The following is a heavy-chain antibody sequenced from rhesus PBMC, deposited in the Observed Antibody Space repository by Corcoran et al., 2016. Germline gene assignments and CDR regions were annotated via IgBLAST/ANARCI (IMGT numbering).Heavy chain of an antibody. Sequence: QVKLQQWGEGRVKPSETLSLTCAVSGGSISSSNWWICTRQSPGKGLEWIGYIYGGSGSTSYNPSLKSRVTISTATSKNQFSLKLSSLTAADTAVYYCARRLATVTLSYFDYWGQGVLVTVSS. V-gene: IGHV4S7*01. CDR3: ARRLATVTLSYFDY. CDR1: GGSISSSNW. J-gene: IGHJ4*01. CDR2: IYGGSGST. D-gene: IGHD5-36*02.